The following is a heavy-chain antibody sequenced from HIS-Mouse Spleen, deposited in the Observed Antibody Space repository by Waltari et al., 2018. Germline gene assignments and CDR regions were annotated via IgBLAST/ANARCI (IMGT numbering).Heavy chain of an antibody. D-gene: IGHD2-21*01. Sequence: VQPVESGGGAVQPGRCLRRSCAAAGFTVDDYAMHWVWQAPGKCLESVSGISWTSGSIGYADSVEGRFTISRDNAKNSLYLQMNSLRAEDTALYYCAKDIEAAYDYYYVMGVWGQGTTVTVSS. J-gene: IGHJ6*02. CDR2: ISWTSGSI. V-gene: IGHV3-9*01. CDR3: AKDIEAAYDYYYVMGV. CDR1: GFTVDDYA.